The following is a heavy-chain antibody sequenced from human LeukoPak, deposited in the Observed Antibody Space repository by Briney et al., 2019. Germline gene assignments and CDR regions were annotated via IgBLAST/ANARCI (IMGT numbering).Heavy chain of an antibody. V-gene: IGHV1-69*06. D-gene: IGHD1-1*01. CDR3: AIAQNWKAGWFDP. CDR2: IIPIFGTA. CDR1: GGTFSSYA. Sequence: GASVKVSCKASGGTFSSYAISWVRQAPGQGLEWMGGIIPIFGTANYAQKFQGRVTMTEDTPIDTTYMEVSSLRSEDTAVYFCAIAQNWKAGWFDPWGQGTLVTVSS. J-gene: IGHJ5*02.